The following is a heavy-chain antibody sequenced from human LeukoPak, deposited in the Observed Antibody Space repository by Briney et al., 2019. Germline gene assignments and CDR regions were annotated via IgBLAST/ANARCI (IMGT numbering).Heavy chain of an antibody. V-gene: IGHV4-61*02. D-gene: IGHD6-13*01. J-gene: IGHJ4*02. CDR2: IYTSGST. CDR3: ARHHFQQLAIWDY. CDR1: GGSISSGSYY. Sequence: SETLSLTRTVSGGSISSGSYYWSWIRQPAGKGLEWIGRIYTSGSTNYNPSLKSRVTISVDTSKNQFSLKLSSVTAADTAVYYCARHHFQQLAIWDYWGQGTLVTVSS.